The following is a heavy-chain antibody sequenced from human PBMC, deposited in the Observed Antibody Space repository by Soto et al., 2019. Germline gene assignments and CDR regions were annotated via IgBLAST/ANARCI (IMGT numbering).Heavy chain of an antibody. J-gene: IGHJ4*02. CDR2: IYYSGST. CDR1: CGSISSYY. V-gene: IGHV4-59*12. CDR3: ARARDFWSGFSDY. Sequence: PSETLSLTCTVSCGSISSYYWSWIRQPPGKGLEWIGYIYYSGSTNYNPSLKSRVTISVDTSKNQFSLKLSSVTAADTAVYYCARARDFWSGFSDYWGQGTLVTVSS. D-gene: IGHD3-3*01.